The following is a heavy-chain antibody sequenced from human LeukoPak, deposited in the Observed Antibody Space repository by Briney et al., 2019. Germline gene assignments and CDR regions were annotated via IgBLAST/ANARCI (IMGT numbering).Heavy chain of an antibody. CDR3: ARVDYGSGSYYTPGVFDY. V-gene: IGHV4-59*08. Sequence: KASETLSLTCTVSGGSISSYYWSWIRQPPGKGLEWIGYIYYSGSTNYNPSLKSRVTISVDTSKNQFSLKLSSVTAADTAVYYCARVDYGSGSYYTPGVFDYWGQGTLVTVSS. D-gene: IGHD3-10*01. CDR1: GGSISSYY. J-gene: IGHJ4*02. CDR2: IYYSGST.